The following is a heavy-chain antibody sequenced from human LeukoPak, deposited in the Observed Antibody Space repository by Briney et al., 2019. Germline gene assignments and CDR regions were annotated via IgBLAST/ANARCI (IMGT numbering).Heavy chain of an antibody. Sequence: GASVKVSCKASGYTFTGYYMHWVRQAPGQGLEWMGWINPNSGGTNYAQKFQGRVTITADKSTSTAYMELSSLRSEDTAVYYCAYDSRADYWGQGTLVTVSS. CDR3: AYDSRADY. J-gene: IGHJ4*02. CDR1: GYTFTGYY. V-gene: IGHV1-2*02. CDR2: INPNSGGT. D-gene: IGHD4-11*01.